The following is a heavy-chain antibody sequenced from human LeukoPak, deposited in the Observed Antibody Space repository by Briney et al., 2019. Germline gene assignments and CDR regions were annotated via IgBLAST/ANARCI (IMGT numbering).Heavy chain of an antibody. D-gene: IGHD3-10*01. Sequence: ASVKVSCKASGYTFTGYYMHWVRQAPGQGLEWMGWINPNSGGTNYAQKFQGRVTMTGDTSISTAYMELSRLRSDDTAVYYCARDLTDFGYYYGMDVWGQGTTVTVSS. V-gene: IGHV1-2*02. J-gene: IGHJ6*02. CDR3: ARDLTDFGYYYGMDV. CDR1: GYTFTGYY. CDR2: INPNSGGT.